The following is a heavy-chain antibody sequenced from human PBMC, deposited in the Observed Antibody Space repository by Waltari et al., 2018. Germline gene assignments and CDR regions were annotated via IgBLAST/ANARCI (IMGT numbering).Heavy chain of an antibody. CDR1: GGAFSGYY. CDR3: ARALQGQLAYFDY. CDR2: INHSGST. J-gene: IGHJ4*02. D-gene: IGHD6-6*01. V-gene: IGHV4-34*01. Sequence: QVQLQKWGAGLLKPSETLSLTCAVYGGAFSGYYWSWIRQPPGKGMEWIGEINHSGSTNYNPSLKSRVTISVDTSKNQFSLKLSSVTAADTAVYYCARALQGQLAYFDYWGQGTLVTVSS.